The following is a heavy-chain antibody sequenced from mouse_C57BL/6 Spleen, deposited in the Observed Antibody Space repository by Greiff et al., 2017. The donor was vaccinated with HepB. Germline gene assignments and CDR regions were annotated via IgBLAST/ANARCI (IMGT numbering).Heavy chain of an antibody. V-gene: IGHV10-1*01. CDR1: GFSFNTYA. CDR3: MRHGEGFDY. J-gene: IGHJ2*01. Sequence: EVQLQESGGGLVQPKGSLKLSCAASGFSFNTYAMNWVRQAPGKGLEWVARIRSKSNKYATYYADSMKDRFTISRDDSESMLYLQMNNLKTEDTAMYYCMRHGEGFDYWGQGTTLTVSS. D-gene: IGHD2-13*01. CDR2: IRSKSNKYAT.